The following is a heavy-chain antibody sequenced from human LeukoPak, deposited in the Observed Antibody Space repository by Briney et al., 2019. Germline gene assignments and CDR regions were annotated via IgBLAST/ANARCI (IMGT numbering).Heavy chain of an antibody. CDR1: GFTFNTYA. CDR3: AKRGVVIRVILVGFHKEAYYFDF. Sequence: GGSLRLSCAASGFTFNTYAMSWVRQAPGKGLEWVAGISGSGGGTHYADSVKGRFTISRDNPKNTLHLQMNSLRAEDTAVYFCAKRGVVIRVILVGFHKEAYYFDFWGQGALVIVSS. D-gene: IGHD3-10*01. V-gene: IGHV3-23*01. CDR2: ISGSGGGT. J-gene: IGHJ4*02.